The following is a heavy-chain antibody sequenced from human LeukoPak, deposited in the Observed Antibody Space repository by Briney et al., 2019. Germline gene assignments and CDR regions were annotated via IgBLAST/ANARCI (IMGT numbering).Heavy chain of an antibody. Sequence: PGGSLRLSCAASGFTFSKYWMSWVRQAPGKGLEWVANIRQDGSEKYYVDSVKGRFINSRDNAKNLLYLQMNSLRAEDTAVYYCARDSFHRVKAPLDYWGQGTLVTVSS. D-gene: IGHD3-3*01. CDR2: IRQDGSEK. CDR3: ARDSFHRVKAPLDY. J-gene: IGHJ4*02. V-gene: IGHV3-7*01. CDR1: GFTFSKYW.